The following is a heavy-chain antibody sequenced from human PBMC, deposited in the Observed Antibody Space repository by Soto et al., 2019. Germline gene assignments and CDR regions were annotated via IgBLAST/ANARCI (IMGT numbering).Heavy chain of an antibody. V-gene: IGHV3-7*04. CDR3: AREYSYGFHHLDD. CDR1: GFTFSSYW. CDR2: IKQDGSEK. Sequence: GVSLRLSFAASGFTFSSYWMSWVRQAPGKGREWVANIKQDGSEKYYVDSVKGRFTISRDNAKNSLYLQMNSLRAEDTAVYYCAREYSYGFHHLDDWGQGTQVTVTS. J-gene: IGHJ4*02. D-gene: IGHD5-18*01.